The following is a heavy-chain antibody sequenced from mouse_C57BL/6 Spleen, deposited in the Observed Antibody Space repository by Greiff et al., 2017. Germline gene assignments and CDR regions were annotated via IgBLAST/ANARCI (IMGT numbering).Heavy chain of an antibody. CDR1: GYTFTSYW. CDR2: IDPSDSYT. D-gene: IGHD2-1*01. CDR3: ARYYRNLYAMDY. Sequence: QVQLQQPGAELVMPGASVKLSCKASGYTFTSYWMHWVKQRPGQGLEWIGEIDPSDSYTNYNQKFKGKSTLTVDKSSSTAYMQLSSLTSEDSAVYYCARYYRNLYAMDYWGQGTSVTVAS. J-gene: IGHJ4*01. V-gene: IGHV1-69*01.